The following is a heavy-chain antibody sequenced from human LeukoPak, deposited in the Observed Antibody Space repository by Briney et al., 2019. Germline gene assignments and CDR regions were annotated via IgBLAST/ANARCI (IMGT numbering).Heavy chain of an antibody. CDR1: GFTFDDYT. CDR3: AKGDNWNGMVPFDY. V-gene: IGHV3-43*01. Sequence: GGSLRLSCAASGFTFDDYTMHWVRQAPGKGLEWVSLISWDGGNTYYAVSVKGRFTISRDNSKNSLYLQMNSLRTEDTALYYCAKGDNWNGMVPFDYWGQGTLVTVSS. CDR2: ISWDGGNT. J-gene: IGHJ4*02. D-gene: IGHD1-1*01.